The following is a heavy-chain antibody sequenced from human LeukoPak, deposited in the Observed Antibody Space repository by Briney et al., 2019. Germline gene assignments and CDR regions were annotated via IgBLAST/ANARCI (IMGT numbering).Heavy chain of an antibody. V-gene: IGHV4-59*01. D-gene: IGHD5-18*01. CDR1: GGSISSYY. Sequence: SETLSLTCTVSGGSISSYYWGWIRQPPGKGLEWIRYIYYSGSTNYNPSLKSRVTISVDTSKNQFSLKLSSVTAADTAVYYCARDRGYSYGPYNWFDPWGQGTLVTVSS. J-gene: IGHJ5*02. CDR2: IYYSGST. CDR3: ARDRGYSYGPYNWFDP.